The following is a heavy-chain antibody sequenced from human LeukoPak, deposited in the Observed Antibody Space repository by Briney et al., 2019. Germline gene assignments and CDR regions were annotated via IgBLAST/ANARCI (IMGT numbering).Heavy chain of an antibody. D-gene: IGHD1-26*01. CDR3: ARDPYSGSYVDYYYYYYMDV. J-gene: IGHJ6*03. V-gene: IGHV3-21*01. CDR1: GFIFSPYG. CDR2: ISSSDYP. Sequence: GGSLRLSCAASGFIFSPYGMTWVRQAPGKGLEWVSTISSSDYPSYTDSVKGRFTVSRDNAKNSLYLQMNSLRVEDTAVYYCARDPYSGSYVDYYYYYYMDVWGKGTTVTISS.